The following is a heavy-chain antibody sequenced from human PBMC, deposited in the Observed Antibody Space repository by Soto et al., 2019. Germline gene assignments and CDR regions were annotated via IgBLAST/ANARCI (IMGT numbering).Heavy chain of an antibody. CDR3: ARLDYYDISGYYG. V-gene: IGHV4-39*01. J-gene: IGHJ4*02. CDR2: IFYSGST. D-gene: IGHD3-22*01. CDR1: GGSISSSSYY. Sequence: SETLSLTCTVSGGSISSSSYYWGWIRQPPGKGLEWIGTIFYSGSTYYNPSLKSRVTISVDTSKNQFSLKPYSVTAADTALYYCARLDYYDISGYYGWGQGTLVTVSS.